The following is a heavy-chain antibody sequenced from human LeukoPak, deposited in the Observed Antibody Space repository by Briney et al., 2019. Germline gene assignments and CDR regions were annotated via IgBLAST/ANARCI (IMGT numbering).Heavy chain of an antibody. CDR3: ARGGYSYDLDY. CDR2: ISSSSSTI. D-gene: IGHD5-18*01. J-gene: IGHJ4*02. V-gene: IGHV3-48*01. Sequence: PGGSLRLSCAASGFTFSSYSMNWVRQAPGKGLDWVSYISSSSSTIYYADSVKGRFTISRDNAKNSLYLQMNSLRAEDTAVYYCARGGYSYDLDYWGQGTLVTVSS. CDR1: GFTFSSYS.